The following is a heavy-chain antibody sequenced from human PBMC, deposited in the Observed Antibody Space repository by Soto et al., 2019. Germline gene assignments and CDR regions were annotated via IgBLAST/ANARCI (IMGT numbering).Heavy chain of an antibody. CDR2: IYYSGST. CDR3: ARLQAAGINPTCRDMFDP. V-gene: IGHV4-59*01. D-gene: IGHD6-13*01. Sequence: PSETLSLTCTVSGGSISSYYWSWIRQPPGKGLEWIGYIYYSGSTNYNPSLKSRVTISVDTSKNQFSLKLSSVTAADTAVYYCARLQAAGINPTCRDMFDPWGQGNLVTVSS. CDR1: GGSISSYY. J-gene: IGHJ5*02.